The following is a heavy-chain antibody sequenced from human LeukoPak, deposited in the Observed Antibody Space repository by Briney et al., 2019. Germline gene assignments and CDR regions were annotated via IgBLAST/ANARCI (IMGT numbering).Heavy chain of an antibody. CDR2: SADGGSA. D-gene: IGHD1-26*01. CDR3: ARDATKGWELLKGYYYGMDV. CDR1: GLNFGESA. Sequence: PGGSLRLSCVASGLNFGESAMHWVRQAPGKGLEWVSLSADGGSAFSADSVKGRFSISRDNAKNSLYLQMNSLRAEDTAVYYCARDATKGWELLKGYYYGMDVWGQGTTVTVSS. V-gene: IGHV3-43*02. J-gene: IGHJ6*02.